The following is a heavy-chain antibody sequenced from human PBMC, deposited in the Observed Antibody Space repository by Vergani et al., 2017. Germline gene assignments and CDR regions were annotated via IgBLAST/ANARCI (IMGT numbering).Heavy chain of an antibody. CDR1: GGTFSSYA. D-gene: IGHD3-22*01. Sequence: QVQLVQSGDEVKKPGSSVKVSCKASGGTFSSYAISWVRQAPGQGLEWMGGIIPIFGTANYAQKFQGRVTITADESTSTAYMELSSLRSEDTAVYYCAREYYDSSGYYYLTPLLRLSYWGQGTLVTVSS. CDR3: AREYYDSSGYYYLTPLLRLSY. CDR2: IIPIFGTA. V-gene: IGHV1-69*12. J-gene: IGHJ4*02.